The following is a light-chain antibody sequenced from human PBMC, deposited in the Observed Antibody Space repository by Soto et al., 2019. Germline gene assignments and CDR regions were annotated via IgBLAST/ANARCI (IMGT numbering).Light chain of an antibody. CDR1: SSDVGGYNY. CDR3: SSYTSTSTRV. V-gene: IGLV2-14*01. J-gene: IGLJ1*01. CDR2: EVS. Sequence: QTLLTQPAFLSGSPGQSITISCTGTSSDVGGYNYVSWYQHPPGKAPKLMISEVSNRPSGVSNRFSGSKSGNTASLTISGLQAEDEADYYCSSYTSTSTRVFGTGTKVTVL.